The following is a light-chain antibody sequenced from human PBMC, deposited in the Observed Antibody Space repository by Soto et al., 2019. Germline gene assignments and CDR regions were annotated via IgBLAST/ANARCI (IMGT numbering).Light chain of an antibody. CDR1: QSVSSN. J-gene: IGKJ1*01. V-gene: IGKV3-20*01. Sequence: DIVLTQSPSTLSVSPGERATLACRASQSVSSNLAWYQQKPGQAPRLLIYGASNRATGIPDRLSGSGSGTDFTLTISRLEPEDFAVYYCQQYGSSGTFGQGTKVDIK. CDR3: QQYGSSGT. CDR2: GAS.